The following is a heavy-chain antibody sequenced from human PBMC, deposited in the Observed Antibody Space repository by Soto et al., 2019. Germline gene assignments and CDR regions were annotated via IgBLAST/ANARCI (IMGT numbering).Heavy chain of an antibody. CDR2: IYYSGST. CDR1: GGSISSYY. CDR3: ARDQKGVATIHDAFDI. J-gene: IGHJ3*02. D-gene: IGHD5-12*01. Sequence: SETLSLTCTVSGGSISSYYWGWIRQPPGKGLEWIGYIYYSGSTNYNPSLKSRVTISVDTSKNQFSLKLSSVTAADTAVYYCARDQKGVATIHDAFDIWGQGTMVTVSS. V-gene: IGHV4-59*01.